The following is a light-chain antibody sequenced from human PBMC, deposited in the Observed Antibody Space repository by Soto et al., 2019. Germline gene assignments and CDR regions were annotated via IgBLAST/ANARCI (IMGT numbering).Light chain of an antibody. CDR2: KAS. CDR3: QEYNNYPRT. V-gene: IGKV1-5*03. J-gene: IGKJ1*01. Sequence: DIQMTQSPSTLSASVGDRVTITCRASQSISSWLAWYQQKPGKAPKVLIYKASNLESGVPSRFSGSGAGTEFPLTFSSLQPDDVGTYYCQEYNNYPRTFGQGTKVEL. CDR1: QSISSW.